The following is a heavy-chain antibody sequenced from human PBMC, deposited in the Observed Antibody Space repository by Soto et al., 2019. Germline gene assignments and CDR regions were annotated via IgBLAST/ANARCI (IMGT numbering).Heavy chain of an antibody. CDR1: GGSISSGGYY. CDR2: IYYSGST. V-gene: IGHV4-31*03. Sequence: QVQLQESGPGLVKPSQTLSLTCTVSGGSISSGGYYWSWIRQHPGKGLEWSGYIYYSGSTYYNPSLKSRVTISVDTSKNQFSLQLSSVTAADTAVYYCARVRGGGYCSGGSCYGGGWFDPWGQGTLVTVSS. J-gene: IGHJ5*02. D-gene: IGHD2-15*01. CDR3: ARVRGGGYCSGGSCYGGGWFDP.